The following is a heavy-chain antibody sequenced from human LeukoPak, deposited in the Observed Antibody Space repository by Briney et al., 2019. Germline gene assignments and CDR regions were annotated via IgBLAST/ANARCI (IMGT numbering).Heavy chain of an antibody. CDR2: IYYSGST. CDR3: ARRYWDAFDI. J-gene: IGHJ3*02. CDR1: GGSISSYY. V-gene: IGHV4-59*08. Sequence: PSETLSLTCTVSGGSISSYYWSWIRQPPGKGLEWIGYIYYSGSTNYNPSLKSRVTISVDTSKNQFSLKLSPVTAADTAVYYCARRYWDAFDIWGQGTMVTVSS. D-gene: IGHD2-8*02.